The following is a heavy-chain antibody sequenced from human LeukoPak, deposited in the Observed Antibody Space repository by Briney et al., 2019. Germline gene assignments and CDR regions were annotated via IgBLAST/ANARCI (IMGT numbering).Heavy chain of an antibody. J-gene: IGHJ4*02. V-gene: IGHV4-59*01. CDR1: GGSISNYY. CDR3: ARSPRNDYGDY. Sequence: SETLSLTCTVSGGSISNYYWSWIRQPPGKGLEWIGYIYYGGSTKYNPSLKSRVTISVDTSKNQFSLKLSSVTAADTAVYYCARSPRNDYGDYWGQGTLVTVSS. CDR2: IYYGGST.